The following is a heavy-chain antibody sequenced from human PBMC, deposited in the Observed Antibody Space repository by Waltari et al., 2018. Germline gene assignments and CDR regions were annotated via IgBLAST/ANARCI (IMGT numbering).Heavy chain of an antibody. CDR2: INHVGDT. V-gene: IGHV4-34*01. J-gene: IGHJ4*02. D-gene: IGHD1-26*01. CDR1: GGSFNAYY. CDR3: ASRIGGITPLTG. Sequence: QLQLQKWGAGLLKPSETLAHPCAVYGGSFNAYYWTWFRQAPGTGLEWIGEINHVGDTNYNPSLKSRVTILIDASKNQFSLKLSSMTAADTAIYYCASRIGGITPLTGWGQGTPVIVSS.